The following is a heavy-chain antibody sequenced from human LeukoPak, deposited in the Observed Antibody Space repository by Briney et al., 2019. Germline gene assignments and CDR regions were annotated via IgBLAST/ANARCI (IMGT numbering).Heavy chain of an antibody. J-gene: IGHJ4*02. Sequence: PGGSLRLSCVGSGFIFADAWMSWVRQASGKGLEWVGRIRSKANSYATAYVASVKGRFTISRDDSKNTAYLQMNSLKTEDTAVYYCTSPRDGYADYWGQGTLVTVSS. V-gene: IGHV3-73*01. CDR3: TSPRDGYADY. CDR1: GFIFADAW. D-gene: IGHD5-24*01. CDR2: IRSKANSYAT.